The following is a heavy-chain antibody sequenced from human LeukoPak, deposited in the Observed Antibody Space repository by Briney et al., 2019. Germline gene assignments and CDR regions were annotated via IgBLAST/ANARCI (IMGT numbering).Heavy chain of an antibody. Sequence: GASVKVSCKASGCTFTSYAIHWVRQAPGQRLEWMGWINAGNGNTKYSQKFQGRVTITRDTSASTAYMELSSLRSEDTAVYYCAREWLSPSLFFGMDVWGQGTTVTVSS. V-gene: IGHV1-3*01. CDR3: AREWLSPSLFFGMDV. CDR2: INAGNGNT. CDR1: GCTFTSYA. J-gene: IGHJ6*02. D-gene: IGHD6-19*01.